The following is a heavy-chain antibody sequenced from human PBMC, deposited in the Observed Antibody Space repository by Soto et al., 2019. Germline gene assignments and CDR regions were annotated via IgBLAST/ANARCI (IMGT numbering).Heavy chain of an antibody. CDR1: GFTFRTFT. V-gene: IGHV3-23*01. J-gene: IGHJ4*02. CDR2: IIGGDGDK. Sequence: EHGGQLVQPGESLRLSCAASGFTFRTFTMNWVRQAPGKGLEWVSGIIGGDGDKFYSDSVKGRFTISRDNSKDMLFLEMSSLRVHDTAVYYCGNDRDLVGIWTFDYWGQGTLVTVSS. CDR3: GNDRDLVGIWTFDY. D-gene: IGHD3-9*01.